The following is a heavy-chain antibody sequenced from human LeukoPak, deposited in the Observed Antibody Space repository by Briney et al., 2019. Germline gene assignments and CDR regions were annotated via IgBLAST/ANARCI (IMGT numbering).Heavy chain of an antibody. CDR2: ISWNSGSI. Sequence: GGSLRLSCAASGFTFDDYAMHWVRQAPGKGLEWVSGISWNSGSIGYADSVKGRFTISRDNAKNSLYLQMNSLRAEDTALYYCASNGDWNRGSFDYWGQGTLVTVSS. D-gene: IGHD1-1*01. CDR1: GFTFDDYA. V-gene: IGHV3-9*01. CDR3: ASNGDWNRGSFDY. J-gene: IGHJ4*02.